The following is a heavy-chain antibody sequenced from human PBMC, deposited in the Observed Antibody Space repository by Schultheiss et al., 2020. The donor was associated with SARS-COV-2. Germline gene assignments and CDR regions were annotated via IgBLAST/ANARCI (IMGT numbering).Heavy chain of an antibody. Sequence: SETLSLTCTVSGGSISSYYWSWIRQPPGKGLEWIGSIYYSGSTYYNPSLKSRVTISVDTSKNQFSLKLSSVTAADTAVYYCARDPSSGHSSGYYYYGMDVWGQGTTVTVSS. CDR3: ARDPSSGHSSGYYYYGMDV. CDR2: IYYSGST. CDR1: GGSISSYY. J-gene: IGHJ6*02. V-gene: IGHV4-59*12. D-gene: IGHD3-22*01.